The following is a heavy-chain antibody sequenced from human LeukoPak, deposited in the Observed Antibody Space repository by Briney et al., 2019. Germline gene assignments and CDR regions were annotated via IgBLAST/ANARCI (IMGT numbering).Heavy chain of an antibody. J-gene: IGHJ4*02. CDR1: GGSISSGSYY. CDR3: ARGYGDSPGVLDY. CDR2: IYTSGST. V-gene: IGHV4-61*02. D-gene: IGHD4-17*01. Sequence: PSETLSLTFTVSGGSISSGSYYWSWIRQPAGKGLEWIGRIYTSGSTNYNPSLKSRVTMSVDTSKNQFSLKLSSVTAADTAVYYSARGYGDSPGVLDYWGQGTLVTVSS.